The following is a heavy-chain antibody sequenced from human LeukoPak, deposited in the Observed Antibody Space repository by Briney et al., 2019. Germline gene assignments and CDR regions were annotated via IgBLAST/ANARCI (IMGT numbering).Heavy chain of an antibody. D-gene: IGHD3-22*01. J-gene: IGHJ4*02. CDR1: GFTFSSYS. Sequence: GGSLRLSCAASGFTFSSYSMNWVRQAPGKGLEWVSSISSSSSYIYYADSVKGRFTISRDNAKNSLYLQMNSLRAEDTAVYYCARDWGGYDSSGYFQDYWGQGTLVTVSS. V-gene: IGHV3-21*01. CDR3: ARDWGGYDSSGYFQDY. CDR2: ISSSSSYI.